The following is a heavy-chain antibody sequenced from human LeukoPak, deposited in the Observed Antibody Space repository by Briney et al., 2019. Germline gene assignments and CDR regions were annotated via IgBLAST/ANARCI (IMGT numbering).Heavy chain of an antibody. CDR3: ANSLLPRRDYERYSFYRVTPEPFDC. D-gene: IGHD1-14*01. CDR1: GFTFSSYG. Sequence: GGSLRLSCAASGFTFSSYGMHWVRQAPGKGLEWVAVISYDGSNKYYADSLKGRFTISRDNSKNTLYLQMNSLRAEDTAVYYCANSLLPRRDYERYSFYRVTPEPFDCWGQGTLVTVSS. V-gene: IGHV3-30*18. CDR2: ISYDGSNK. J-gene: IGHJ4*02.